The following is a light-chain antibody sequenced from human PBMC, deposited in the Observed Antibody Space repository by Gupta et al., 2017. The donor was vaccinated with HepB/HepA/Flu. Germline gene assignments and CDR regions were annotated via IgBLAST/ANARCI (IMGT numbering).Light chain of an antibody. Sequence: SSELTQDPAVSVALGQTVRITCEGDSLRSYYARWYQHQPGPAPAPVIFVNNNRHSGTPDPFCCSGSGYAASSTMTRARAEEEADDDYYSRANTGNHLILVFGGGTKFTVL. J-gene: IGLJ2*01. CDR1: SLRSYY. V-gene: IGLV3-19*01. CDR2: VNN. CDR3: YSRANTGNHLILV.